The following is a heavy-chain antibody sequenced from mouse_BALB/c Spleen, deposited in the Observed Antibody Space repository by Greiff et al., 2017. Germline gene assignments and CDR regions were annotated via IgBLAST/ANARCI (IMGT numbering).Heavy chain of an antibody. Sequence: QGQLQQPGAELVRPGASVKLSCKASGYTFTSYWINWVKQTPGQGLEWIGNIYHSDSYTNYNQKFKDKATLAVDKSSNTAYLHLSSPKSEDSAVYYCTNSAVTTAAWFAYWGQGTLVTVSA. D-gene: IGHD1-2*01. CDR1: GYTFTSYW. J-gene: IGHJ3*01. V-gene: IGHV1-69*02. CDR3: TNSAVTTAAWFAY. CDR2: IYHSDSYT.